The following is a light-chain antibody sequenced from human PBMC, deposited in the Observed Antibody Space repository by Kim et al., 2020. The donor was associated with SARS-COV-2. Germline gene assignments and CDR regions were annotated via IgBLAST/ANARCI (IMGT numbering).Light chain of an antibody. CDR1: QSVSSN. V-gene: IGKV3-15*01. Sequence: SPGERATLSCRASQSVSSNLAWYQQKPGQAPRLLIYAASTRATGIPARFSGSGSGTEFTLTISSLQSEDFAVYYCQQYNIWPPITFGPGTKVDIK. CDR2: AAS. J-gene: IGKJ3*01. CDR3: QQYNIWPPIT.